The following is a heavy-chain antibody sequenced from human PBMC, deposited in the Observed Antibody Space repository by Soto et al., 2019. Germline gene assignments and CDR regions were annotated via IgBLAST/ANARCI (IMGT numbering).Heavy chain of an antibody. J-gene: IGHJ5*02. V-gene: IGHV4-34*01. Sequence: SETLSLTCAVYGGSFSGYYWSWIRQPPGKGLEWTGEINHSGGTNYNPSLKSRVTISIDTANNHFSLRLSHVTAADTAVYYCARIRYQLPSSVVWFDPWGQGTLVTVSS. CDR2: INHSGGT. CDR1: GGSFSGYY. D-gene: IGHD2-2*01. CDR3: ARIRYQLPSSVVWFDP.